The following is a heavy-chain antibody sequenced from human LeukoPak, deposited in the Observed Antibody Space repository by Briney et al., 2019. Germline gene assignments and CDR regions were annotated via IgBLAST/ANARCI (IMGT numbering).Heavy chain of an antibody. J-gene: IGHJ4*02. Sequence: AASVKVSCKASGGTFSSYAISWVRQAPGQGLEWMGRIIPILGIANYAQKFQGRVTITADKSTSTAYMELSSLRSEDTAVYYCARDTTYYYDSSGYERYYFDYWGQGTLVTVSS. CDR2: IIPILGIA. CDR1: GGTFSSYA. D-gene: IGHD3-22*01. CDR3: ARDTTYYYDSSGYERYYFDY. V-gene: IGHV1-69*04.